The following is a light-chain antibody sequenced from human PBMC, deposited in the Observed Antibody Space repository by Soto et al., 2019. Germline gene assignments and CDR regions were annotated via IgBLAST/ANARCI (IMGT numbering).Light chain of an antibody. Sequence: QSALTQPASVSGSPGQSITISCSGTSSDAGNYNFVSWFQQHPGKAPKVIIYEDSTRPSGVSNRISGSKSGNTASWTISGLQAEDEADYYCCSYAGSSTAWVFGGGTQLTVL. CDR1: SSDAGNYNF. CDR3: CSYAGSSTAWV. V-gene: IGLV2-23*01. CDR2: EDS. J-gene: IGLJ3*02.